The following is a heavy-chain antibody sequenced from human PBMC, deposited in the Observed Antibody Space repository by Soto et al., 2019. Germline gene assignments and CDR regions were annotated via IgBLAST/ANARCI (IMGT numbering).Heavy chain of an antibody. CDR2: IYYSGST. CDR1: GGSISSSSYY. D-gene: IGHD1-26*01. V-gene: IGHV4-39*01. Sequence: QLQLQESGPGLVKPSETLSLTCTVSGGSISSSSYYWGWIRQPPGKGLEWIGSIYYSGSTYYNPSLKSRVTISVDTSKNQFSLKLSSVTAADTAVYYCASLPRDRSYYYYGMDVWGQGTTVTVSS. CDR3: ASLPRDRSYYYYGMDV. J-gene: IGHJ6*02.